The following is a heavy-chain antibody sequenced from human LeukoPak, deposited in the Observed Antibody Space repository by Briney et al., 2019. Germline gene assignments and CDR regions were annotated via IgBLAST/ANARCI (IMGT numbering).Heavy chain of an antibody. CDR1: GFTVSNYA. CDR3: ARRAGSGTTAFDI. V-gene: IGHV3-64*02. CDR2: LNSDGIST. D-gene: IGHD1-1*01. J-gene: IGHJ3*02. Sequence: GGSLRLSCAASGFTVSNYAMHWVRQAPGKGLEYVSALNSDGISTYYADSVRGRFTISRDNSKNALFLQMGSLRPEDMAVYYCARRAGSGTTAFDIWGPGTMVTVSS.